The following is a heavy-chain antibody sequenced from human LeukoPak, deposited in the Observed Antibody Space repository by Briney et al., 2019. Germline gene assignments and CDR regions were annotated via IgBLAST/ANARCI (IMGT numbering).Heavy chain of an antibody. D-gene: IGHD3-16*02. CDR3: GRAYQPLGGLSFPDQ. CDR1: GYTFTSYA. Sequence: GASVKVSCKASGYTFTSYAMNWVRQAPGQGLEWMGWINPNTGNPTYAQGFTGRFVFSSDTSVSTAYLQISGLKAEDNAVYYCGRAYQPLGGLSFPDQWGQGTLVTVSS. CDR2: INPNTGNP. V-gene: IGHV7-4-1*02. J-gene: IGHJ5*02.